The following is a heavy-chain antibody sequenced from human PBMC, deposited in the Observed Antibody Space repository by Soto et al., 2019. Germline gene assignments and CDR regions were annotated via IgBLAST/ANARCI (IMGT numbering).Heavy chain of an antibody. CDR1: GGSISSSNW. J-gene: IGHJ6*02. V-gene: IGHV4-4*02. Sequence: QVQLQESGPGLVKPSGTLSLTCAVSGGSISSSNWWSWVRQPPGKGLEWIGEIYHSGSTNYNPSLKSRVTISVDESKNQFSLKLSSVTAADTAVYYCASEKGYNWPEYYYYYGMDVWGQGTTVTVSS. CDR3: ASEKGYNWPEYYYYYGMDV. CDR2: IYHSGST. D-gene: IGHD1-20*01.